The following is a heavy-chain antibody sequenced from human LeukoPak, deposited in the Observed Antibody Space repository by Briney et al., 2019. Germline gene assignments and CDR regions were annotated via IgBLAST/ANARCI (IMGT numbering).Heavy chain of an antibody. CDR2: IYSGDNT. CDR3: ARVGTMVYFDY. CDR1: GFTVSTTD. V-gene: IGHV3-66*01. J-gene: IGHJ4*02. Sequence: TGGSLRVSCAASGFTVSTTDMSWVRQAPGKGLEWVSIIYSGDNTYYADSVKGRFTISRDNSKNTLYLQMNSLRAEDTAVYYCARVGTMVYFDYWGQGTLVTVSS. D-gene: IGHD1-7*01.